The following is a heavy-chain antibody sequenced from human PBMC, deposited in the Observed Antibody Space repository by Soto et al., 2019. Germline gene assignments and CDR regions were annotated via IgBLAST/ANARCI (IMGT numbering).Heavy chain of an antibody. V-gene: IGHV3-74*01. CDR2: ISVDGTTT. D-gene: IGHD6-13*01. Sequence: PGGSLRHSCAASGGIFINYWVHWVSQVPGRGLVWVSRISVDGTTTNYADSVKGRITISRDNARTTLHLQMNSLTVEDTAVYYCVRGKVAAGFDYWGQGTVVTVSS. CDR1: GGIFINYW. J-gene: IGHJ4*02. CDR3: VRGKVAAGFDY.